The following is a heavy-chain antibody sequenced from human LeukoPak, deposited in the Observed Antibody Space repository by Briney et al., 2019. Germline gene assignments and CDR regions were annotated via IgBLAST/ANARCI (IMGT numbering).Heavy chain of an antibody. J-gene: IGHJ3*02. CDR2: IYHSGST. Sequence: PSETLSLTCTVSGYSISSGHYWGWIRHPPGKGLEWIGNIYHSGSTYYNPSLKSRVTISVDTSNNQLSLKVNSVTAADTAMYYCVKSNSRYQPWTLDIWGRGTMVTVSS. D-gene: IGHD2-2*01. CDR3: VKSNSRYQPWTLDI. V-gene: IGHV4-38-2*02. CDR1: GYSISSGHY.